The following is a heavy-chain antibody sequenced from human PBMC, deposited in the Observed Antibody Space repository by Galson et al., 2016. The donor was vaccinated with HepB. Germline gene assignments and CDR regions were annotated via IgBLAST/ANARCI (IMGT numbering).Heavy chain of an antibody. D-gene: IGHD3-10*01. CDR2: IRSKPYGGTT. CDR1: GFTFGDYA. J-gene: IGHJ4*02. Sequence: SLRLSCAASGFTFGDYAVNWFRQAPGKGLQWVGYIRSKPYGGTTEYAASVKGRFTISRDDSKMIAFLQMNSLKTEDTALYYCSRVALGSGGDYWGQGTLVTVSP. V-gene: IGHV3-49*03. CDR3: SRVALGSGGDY.